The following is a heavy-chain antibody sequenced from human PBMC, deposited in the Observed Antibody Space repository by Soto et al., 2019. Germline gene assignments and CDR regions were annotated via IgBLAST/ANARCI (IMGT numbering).Heavy chain of an antibody. J-gene: IGHJ1*01. CDR1: GITFSNYN. D-gene: IGHD5-18*01. Sequence: GGSLRLSCAASGITFSNYNINWVRQVPGTGLAWVSYISASGSYIYYADSVKGRFTISRDNAKNSMYLQMNSLRAEDTAVYYCATDWGYRYGHPFASWAQGPLVPVSS. CDR2: ISASGSYI. V-gene: IGHV3-21*01. CDR3: ATDWGYRYGHPFAS.